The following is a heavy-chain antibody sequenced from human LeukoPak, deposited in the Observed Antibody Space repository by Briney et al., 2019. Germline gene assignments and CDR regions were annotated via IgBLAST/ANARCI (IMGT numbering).Heavy chain of an antibody. V-gene: IGHV4-4*07. Sequence: SETLSLTCTVSGGSLSTYYWSWIRQPAGKGLEWIWRIHTSGNTDYNPSLTSQVTMSVDTSKNQFSLKLSSVTAADTAVYYCAREGSMTARPFVSIDYWGQGTLVTISS. CDR2: IHTSGNT. D-gene: IGHD6-6*01. CDR3: AREGSMTARPFVSIDY. CDR1: GGSLSTYY. J-gene: IGHJ4*02.